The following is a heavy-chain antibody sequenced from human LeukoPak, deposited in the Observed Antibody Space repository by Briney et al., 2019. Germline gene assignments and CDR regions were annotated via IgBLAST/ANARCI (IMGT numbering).Heavy chain of an antibody. J-gene: IGHJ4*02. Sequence: SQTLSLTCTVSGGSVSSYYWSWIRQPPGKGLEWIGYIYYSGGTNYNPSLKSRVTISVDTSKNQFSLKLSSVTAADTAVYYCASTYSGYDYYGYWGQGTLVTASS. CDR3: ASTYSGYDYYGY. D-gene: IGHD5-12*01. V-gene: IGHV4-59*02. CDR2: IYYSGGT. CDR1: GGSVSSYY.